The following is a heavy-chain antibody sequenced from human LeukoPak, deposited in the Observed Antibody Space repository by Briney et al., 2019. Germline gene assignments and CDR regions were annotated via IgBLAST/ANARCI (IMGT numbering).Heavy chain of an antibody. Sequence: PSETLPLTCTVSGGSISPYFWSWIRQPPGKRLEWIGYISYTGSTNYNPSLKSRVTISVDTSKNQFSLQLTSVTAADTAVYYCARDDYRGVTNFDPWGQGTLVTVSS. CDR1: GGSISPYF. CDR3: ARDDYRGVTNFDP. D-gene: IGHD3-10*01. V-gene: IGHV4-59*01. J-gene: IGHJ5*02. CDR2: ISYTGST.